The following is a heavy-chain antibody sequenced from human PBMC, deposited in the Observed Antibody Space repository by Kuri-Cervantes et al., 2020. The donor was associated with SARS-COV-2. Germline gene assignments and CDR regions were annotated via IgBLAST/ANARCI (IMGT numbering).Heavy chain of an antibody. CDR3: ARAHNYGGNSKGDY. Sequence: SETLSLTCTVSGGSISSYYWSWIRQPPGKGLEWIGYIYYSGSTNYNPSLKSRVTISVDTSKNQFSLKLSSVTAADTAVYYCARAHNYGGNSKGDYWGQGTLVTVSS. V-gene: IGHV4-59*12. CDR1: GGSISSYY. J-gene: IGHJ4*02. CDR2: IYYSGST. D-gene: IGHD4-23*01.